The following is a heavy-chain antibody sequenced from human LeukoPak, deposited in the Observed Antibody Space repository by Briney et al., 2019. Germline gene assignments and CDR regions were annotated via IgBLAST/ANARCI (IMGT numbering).Heavy chain of an antibody. CDR3: ARADGIAAADY. CDR1: GGSISSSSYY. D-gene: IGHD6-13*01. V-gene: IGHV4-39*07. Sequence: PSETLSLTCTVSGGSISSSSYYWGWIRQPPGKGLEWIGSIYYSGSTYYNPSLKSRVTISVDTSKNQFSLKLSSVTAADTAVYYCARADGIAAADYWGQGTLVTVSS. J-gene: IGHJ4*02. CDR2: IYYSGST.